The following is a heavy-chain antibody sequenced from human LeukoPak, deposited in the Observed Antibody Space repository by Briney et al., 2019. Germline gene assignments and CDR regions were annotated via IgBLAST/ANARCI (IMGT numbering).Heavy chain of an antibody. CDR3: ARDIVVVPAARLIDY. V-gene: IGHV1-18*01. Sequence: ASVKVSCKASGYTFTSYGISWVRQAPGQGLEWMGWISAYNGNTNYAQKLQGRVTMTTDTSTSTAYMELRSLRSDDTAVYYCARDIVVVPAARLIDYWGQGTLVTVSS. CDR1: GYTFTSYG. D-gene: IGHD2-2*01. J-gene: IGHJ4*02. CDR2: ISAYNGNT.